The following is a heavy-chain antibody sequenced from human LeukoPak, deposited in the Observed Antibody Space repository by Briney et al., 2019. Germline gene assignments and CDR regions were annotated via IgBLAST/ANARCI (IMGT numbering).Heavy chain of an antibody. J-gene: IGHJ4*02. CDR3: ARMSQAVVALDQ. D-gene: IGHD2-15*01. CDR1: GGSISSSSYY. CDR2: IYYSGST. Sequence: PSETLSLTCTASGGSISSSSYYWGWIRQPPGKGLEWIGSIYYSGSTYYNPSLKSRISISVDTSKNQFSLKVSSVTATDTAVYYCARMSQAVVALDQWGRGTLVTVSS. V-gene: IGHV4-39*01.